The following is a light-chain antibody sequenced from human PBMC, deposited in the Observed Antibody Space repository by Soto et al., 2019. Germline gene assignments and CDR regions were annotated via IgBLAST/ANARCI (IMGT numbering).Light chain of an antibody. V-gene: IGKV1-5*01. CDR1: QSISSW. CDR2: GAS. J-gene: IGKJ2*01. CDR3: HQYNSYPGYT. Sequence: DIQMTQSPPTLSASVGDRVTITCRASQSISSWLAWYQQKPGKAPKLLIYGASSLESGVPSRFSGSGTGTECTLTISSLQPNDFATYYGHQYNSYPGYTFGQGTKLEIK.